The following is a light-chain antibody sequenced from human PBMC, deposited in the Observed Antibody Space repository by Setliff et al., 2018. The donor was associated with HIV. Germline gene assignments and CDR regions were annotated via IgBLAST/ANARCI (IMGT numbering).Light chain of an antibody. J-gene: IGLJ1*01. CDR1: SSDIGGYDF. CDR3: SSYTSTTTLYV. V-gene: IGLV2-14*03. Sequence: QSALTQPASVSGSPGQSITISCTGTSSDIGGYDFVSWYRQHPGKAPKLMIFDVSHRPSGVSNRFSGSKSGNTASLTISGLQAEDEADYYCSSYTSTTTLYVFGSGTKVTVL. CDR2: DVS.